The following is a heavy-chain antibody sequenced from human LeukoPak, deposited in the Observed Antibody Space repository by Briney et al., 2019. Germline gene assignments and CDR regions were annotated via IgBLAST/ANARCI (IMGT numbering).Heavy chain of an antibody. Sequence: PGGSLRLSCAASGFTFSIYRMSWVRQAPGKGLEWVSSISSSSSYTYYADSVKARFTISRDNAKNSLFLQMNSLRAEDTAVYYCATALEVPAAKYFDYWGQGTLVTVSS. J-gene: IGHJ4*02. CDR1: GFTFSIYR. D-gene: IGHD2-2*01. CDR2: ISSSSSYT. CDR3: ATALEVPAAKYFDY. V-gene: IGHV3-21*01.